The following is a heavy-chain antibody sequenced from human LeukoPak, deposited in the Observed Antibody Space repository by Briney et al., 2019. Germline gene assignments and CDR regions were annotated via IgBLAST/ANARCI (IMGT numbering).Heavy chain of an antibody. D-gene: IGHD5-24*01. J-gene: IGHJ4*02. Sequence: SETLSLTCAVYGGSFSGYYRSWIRQPPGKGLEWIGEINHSGSTNYNPSLKSRVTISVDTSKNQFSLKLSSVTAADTAVYYCASSRDGYNPLFDYWGQGTLVTVSS. V-gene: IGHV4-34*01. CDR3: ASSRDGYNPLFDY. CDR2: INHSGST. CDR1: GGSFSGYY.